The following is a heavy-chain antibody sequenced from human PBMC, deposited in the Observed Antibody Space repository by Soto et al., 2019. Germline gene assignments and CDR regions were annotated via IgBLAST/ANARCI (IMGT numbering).Heavy chain of an antibody. J-gene: IGHJ4*02. D-gene: IGHD3-10*01. CDR2: LSGGGDTT. CDR1: GFTFNNYA. Sequence: EVQLLDSGGGLVQPGGSLRLSCAASGFTFNNYAMTWVRQAPGKGLEWVSALSGGGDTTSYADSVKGRFTVSRDGSKNTLYLQMSSMRAEGTALYYCAKGRGGSGSLTPRVDFWGQGTLVTVSS. V-gene: IGHV3-23*01. CDR3: AKGRGGSGSLTPRVDF.